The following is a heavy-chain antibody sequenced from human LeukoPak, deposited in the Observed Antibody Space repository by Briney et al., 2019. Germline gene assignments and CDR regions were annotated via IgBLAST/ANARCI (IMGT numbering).Heavy chain of an antibody. V-gene: IGHV3-66*01. CDR3: ARDAYDNTESVRWFDP. CDR2: LYRAGDT. CDR1: GFTVSSTY. Sequence: GGSLTLSCAAFGFTVSSTYMSWVRQPPGNRQESVAVLYRAGDTYYADSVKGRFTISRDDSKNTLYLQMNTVRVGDTAVYYCARDAYDNTESVRWFDPWGQGTLVTVSS. D-gene: IGHD3-9*01. J-gene: IGHJ5*02.